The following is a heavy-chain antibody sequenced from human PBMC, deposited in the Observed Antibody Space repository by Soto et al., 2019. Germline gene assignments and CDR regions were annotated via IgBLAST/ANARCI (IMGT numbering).Heavy chain of an antibody. J-gene: IGHJ6*03. CDR2: IYYSGST. CDR3: ASRKSIAAAGGRKYYYYYMDV. Sequence: SETLSLTCTVSGGSISSYYWSWIRQPPGKGLEWIGYIYYSGSTNYNPSLKSRVTISVDTSKNQFSLKLSSVTAADTAVYYCASRKSIAAAGGRKYYYYYMDVWGKGTTVTVSS. V-gene: IGHV4-59*01. D-gene: IGHD6-13*01. CDR1: GGSISSYY.